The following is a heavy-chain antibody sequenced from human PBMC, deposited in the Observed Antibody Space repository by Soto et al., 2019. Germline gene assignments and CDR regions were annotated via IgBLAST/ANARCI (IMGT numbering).Heavy chain of an antibody. Sequence: PSETLSLTCSVSGASIRSGGYYWSWIRQHPGKGLEWIGYIYYSGTTYYNPSLKSRVTISVDTSKNQFSLKLSSVSAADTALYYCARCSLVVVPAPGFDPWGRGTLVTVSS. CDR1: GASIRSGGYY. D-gene: IGHD2-2*01. CDR3: ARCSLVVVPAPGFDP. J-gene: IGHJ5*02. V-gene: IGHV4-31*03. CDR2: IYYSGTT.